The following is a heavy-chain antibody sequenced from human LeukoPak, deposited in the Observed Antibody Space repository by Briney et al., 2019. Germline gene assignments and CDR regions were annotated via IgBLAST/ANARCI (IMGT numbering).Heavy chain of an antibody. D-gene: IGHD2-2*01. CDR2: INTDGSST. CDR3: AKDLFQYQLPYYYYGMDV. J-gene: IGHJ6*02. V-gene: IGHV3-74*01. Sequence: PGGSLRLSCAASGFTFSSYWMHWVRQAPGKGLVWVSLINTDGSSTDYADSVKGRFTISRDNAKSTLYLQMNSLRAEDTAVYYCAKDLFQYQLPYYYYGMDVWGQGTTVTVSS. CDR1: GFTFSSYW.